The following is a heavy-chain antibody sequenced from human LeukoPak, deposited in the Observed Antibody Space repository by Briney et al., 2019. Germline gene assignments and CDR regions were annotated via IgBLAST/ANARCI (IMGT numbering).Heavy chain of an antibody. CDR3: ATVSTVVTLLGAFDI. Sequence: GGTLRLSCAASGFSFSGYGMSWVRQAPGKGLEWVSAISGSGGSTYYADSVKGRFTISRDNSKNTLYLQMNSLRAEDTAVYYCATVSTVVTLLGAFDIWGQGTMVTVSS. CDR2: ISGSGGST. J-gene: IGHJ3*02. V-gene: IGHV3-23*01. D-gene: IGHD4-23*01. CDR1: GFSFSGYG.